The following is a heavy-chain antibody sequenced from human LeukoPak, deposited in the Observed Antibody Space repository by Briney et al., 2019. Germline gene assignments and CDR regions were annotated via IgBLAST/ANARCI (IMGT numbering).Heavy chain of an antibody. CDR3: ATSGYCTTTRCDWGLVYDY. CDR2: ITQDDSEK. D-gene: IGHD2-2*01. Sequence: GGSLRLSCAASGFTFSTYWMTWVRQAPGKGLEWVANITQDDSEKHYVESVKGRFTISRDNAKNSLYLQMNSPRAEDTALYYCATSGYCTTTRCDWGLVYDYWGPGTLVTVSS. J-gene: IGHJ4*02. V-gene: IGHV3-7*03. CDR1: GFTFSTYW.